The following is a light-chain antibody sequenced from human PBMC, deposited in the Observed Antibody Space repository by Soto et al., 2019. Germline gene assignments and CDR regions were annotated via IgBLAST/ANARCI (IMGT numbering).Light chain of an antibody. Sequence: DIQMTQSPSTVSASVGDRVTITCRASQSISPWLAWYQQKPGKAPKVLIYMASILESGVPSRFSGSESGAEFTLTISSLQPDDFATYYCQHYGGSSSFGQGTKLEIK. J-gene: IGKJ2*01. CDR2: MAS. V-gene: IGKV1-5*03. CDR3: QHYGGSSS. CDR1: QSISPW.